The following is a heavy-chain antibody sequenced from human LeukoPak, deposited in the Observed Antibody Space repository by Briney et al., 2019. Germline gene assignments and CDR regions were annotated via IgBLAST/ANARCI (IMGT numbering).Heavy chain of an antibody. Sequence: ASVKVSCKASGYTFTSYGVSWVRQAPGQGLEWLGWINPKNDVTKNAQNFQGRVTMTRDTSTSTAYMGLSSLRSDDTAIYYCAREGGAAAFDYWGQGTLVTVSS. CDR3: AREGGAAAFDY. CDR2: INPKNDVT. V-gene: IGHV1-18*01. D-gene: IGHD6-13*01. CDR1: GYTFTSYG. J-gene: IGHJ4*02.